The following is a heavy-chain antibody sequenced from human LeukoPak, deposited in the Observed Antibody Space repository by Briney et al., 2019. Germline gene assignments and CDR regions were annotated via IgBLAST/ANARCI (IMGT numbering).Heavy chain of an antibody. CDR3: ARESFYAFDI. Sequence: SETLSLTCTVSGGSINSYYWSWIRQPPGKGLEWIGYIYYSGSTNYNPSLKSRVTISVDTSKNQFSLKLSSVTAADTAVYYCARESFYAFDIWGQGTMVTVSS. CDR2: IYYSGST. V-gene: IGHV4-59*01. CDR1: GGSINSYY. D-gene: IGHD3-16*01. J-gene: IGHJ3*02.